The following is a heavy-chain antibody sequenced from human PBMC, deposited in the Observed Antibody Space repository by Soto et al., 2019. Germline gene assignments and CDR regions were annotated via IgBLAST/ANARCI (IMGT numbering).Heavy chain of an antibody. CDR2: IHYNGNT. J-gene: IGHJ4*02. Sequence: PSETLSLTCTVSGGSISSYYWIWIRQPPGKGLEWIGNIHYNGNTKYSPSLKSRVTMSVDTSKNHFSLKLISVTTADTAVYFCAREGNLGRWIQPLDSWGQGTLVTVSS. CDR1: GGSISSYY. V-gene: IGHV4-59*01. D-gene: IGHD2-2*03. CDR3: AREGNLGRWIQPLDS.